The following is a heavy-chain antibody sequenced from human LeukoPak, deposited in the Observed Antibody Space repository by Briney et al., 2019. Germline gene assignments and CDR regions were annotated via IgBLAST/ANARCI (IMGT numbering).Heavy chain of an antibody. CDR3: AKYCSGGSCYSGLY. D-gene: IGHD2-15*01. Sequence: PGGSLRLSCAVSGFTFSSYAMTWVRQAPGKGLEWVSAITTSGGYYADSVKGRFTISRDTSKNTLYLQMSSLRAEDTAVYYCAKYCSGGSCYSGLYWGQGTLVTVSS. CDR1: GFTFSSYA. V-gene: IGHV3-23*01. J-gene: IGHJ4*02. CDR2: ITTSGG.